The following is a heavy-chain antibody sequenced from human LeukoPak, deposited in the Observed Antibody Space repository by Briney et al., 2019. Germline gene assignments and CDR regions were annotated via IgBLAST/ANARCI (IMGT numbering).Heavy chain of an antibody. CDR2: FDPEDGET. D-gene: IGHD1-26*01. Sequence: GASVKVSCKVSGYTLTELSMHWVRQAPGKGLEWMGGFDPEDGETIYAQKFQGRVTMTEDTSTDTACMELSSLRSEDTAVYYCATNSKWELLSDDAFDIWGQGTMVTVSS. CDR3: ATNSKWELLSDDAFDI. V-gene: IGHV1-24*01. J-gene: IGHJ3*02. CDR1: GYTLTELS.